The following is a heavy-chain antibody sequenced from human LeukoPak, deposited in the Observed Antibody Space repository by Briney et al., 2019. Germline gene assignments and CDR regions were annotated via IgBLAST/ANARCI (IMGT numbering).Heavy chain of an antibody. Sequence: GGSLRLSCAASGFTFSSYGMHWVRQAPGKGLEWVAVIWYDGSNKYYADSVKGRFTISRDNSKNTLYLQMNSLRADDTAVYYCARDRPNYDFWSGYYTGIPNYWGQGTLVTVSS. CDR1: GFTFSSYG. CDR3: ARDRPNYDFWSGYYTGIPNY. CDR2: IWYDGSNK. V-gene: IGHV3-33*01. J-gene: IGHJ4*02. D-gene: IGHD3-3*01.